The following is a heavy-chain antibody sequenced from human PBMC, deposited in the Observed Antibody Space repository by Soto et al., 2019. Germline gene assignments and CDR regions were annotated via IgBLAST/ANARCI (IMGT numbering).Heavy chain of an antibody. D-gene: IGHD2-8*01. Sequence: SETLSLTCTVSGGSVSSGTYYWSWIRQPPGKRLEWIGYISYSGSTDYNPSLKSRVTISVDTSKNQFSLKLNSVTAADTAVYYCAREWSYFEYWGQGTLVTVSS. J-gene: IGHJ4*02. CDR2: ISYSGST. V-gene: IGHV4-61*01. CDR3: AREWSYFEY. CDR1: GGSVSSGTYY.